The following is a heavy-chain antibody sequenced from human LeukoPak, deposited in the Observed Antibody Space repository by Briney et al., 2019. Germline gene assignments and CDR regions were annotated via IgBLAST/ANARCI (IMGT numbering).Heavy chain of an antibody. CDR2: ISAYNGNT. D-gene: IGHD2-2*01. V-gene: IGHV1-18*01. CDR1: GYTFTSYG. Sequence: GASVKVSCKASGYTFTSYGISWVRQAPGQGLEWMGWISAYNGNTNYAQKLQGRVTMTTDTSTSTAYMELRSLRSDDTAVYYCARQGIVVVPAADFYDAFDIWGQGTMVTVSS. CDR3: ARQGIVVVPAADFYDAFDI. J-gene: IGHJ3*02.